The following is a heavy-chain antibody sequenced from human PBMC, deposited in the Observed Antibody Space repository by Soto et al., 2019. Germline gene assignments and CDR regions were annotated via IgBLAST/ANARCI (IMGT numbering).Heavy chain of an antibody. D-gene: IGHD5-18*01. CDR2: INQDGSLK. Sequence: GGSLRLSCAASGFTFSAYWMSWVRQAPGKGLEWVANINQDGSLKYYVDSVKGRFTISRDNAKNSFYLKMNSLRAEDTAVYYWARGRPQPHWGQGTLVTVSS. CDR1: GFTFSAYW. CDR3: ARGRPQPH. J-gene: IGHJ4*02. V-gene: IGHV3-7*04.